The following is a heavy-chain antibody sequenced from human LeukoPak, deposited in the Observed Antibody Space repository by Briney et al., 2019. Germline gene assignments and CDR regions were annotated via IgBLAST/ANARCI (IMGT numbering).Heavy chain of an antibody. Sequence: GGSLRLSCAASGFTFSSYGMHWVRQAPGKGLEWVAVISYDGSNKYYADSVKGRFTISRDNSKNTLYLQMNSLRAEDTAVYYCAKDRSSSGWYRRHYYGMDVWGQGTTVTVSS. J-gene: IGHJ6*02. V-gene: IGHV3-30*18. CDR3: AKDRSSSGWYRRHYYGMDV. CDR2: ISYDGSNK. CDR1: GFTFSSYG. D-gene: IGHD6-19*01.